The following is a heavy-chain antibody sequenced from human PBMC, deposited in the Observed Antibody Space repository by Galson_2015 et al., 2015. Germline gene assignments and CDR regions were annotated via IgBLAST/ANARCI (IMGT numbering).Heavy chain of an antibody. V-gene: IGHV1-69*13. Sequence: SVKVSCKASGGTFSSYAISWVRQAPGQGLEWMGGIIPIFGTANYAQKFQGRVTITADESTSTAYMELSSLRSEDTAVYYCARGTHSDGYFYQGSWGQGTLVTVSS. J-gene: IGHJ5*02. D-gene: IGHD5-18*01. CDR1: GGTFSSYA. CDR2: IIPIFGTA. CDR3: ARGTHSDGYFYQGS.